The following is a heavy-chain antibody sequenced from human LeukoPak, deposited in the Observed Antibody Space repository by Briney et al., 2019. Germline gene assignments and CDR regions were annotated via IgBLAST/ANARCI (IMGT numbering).Heavy chain of an antibody. Sequence: PGGSLRLSCAASGFTFTDYWMSWVRQAPGKGLEWVANIKRDGSEKYYVDSVKGRFTISRDNAKNSLYLQMNSLRAEDTAVYYCARDYGGNSGDFDYWGQGTLVTVSS. CDR1: GFTFTDYW. CDR2: IKRDGSEK. CDR3: ARDYGGNSGDFDY. V-gene: IGHV3-7*01. D-gene: IGHD4-23*01. J-gene: IGHJ4*02.